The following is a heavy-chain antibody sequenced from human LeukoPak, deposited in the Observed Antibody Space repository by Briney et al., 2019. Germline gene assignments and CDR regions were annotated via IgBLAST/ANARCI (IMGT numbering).Heavy chain of an antibody. V-gene: IGHV1-69*04. J-gene: IGHJ5*02. CDR2: IIPILGIA. D-gene: IGHD3-22*01. CDR3: AGYYYDSSGYPRKFDP. Sequence: ASVKVSCKASGGTFSSYAISWVRQAPGQGLEWMGRIIPILGIANYAQKFQGRVTITADKSTSTAYMELSSLRSEDTAVYYCAGYYYDSSGYPRKFDPWGQGTLVTVSS. CDR1: GGTFSSYA.